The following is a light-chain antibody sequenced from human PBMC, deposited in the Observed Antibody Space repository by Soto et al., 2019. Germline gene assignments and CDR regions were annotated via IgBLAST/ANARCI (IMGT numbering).Light chain of an antibody. CDR2: AAS. J-gene: IGKJ1*01. CDR1: QSVTSNY. CDR3: QQYGSSMTWT. V-gene: IGKV3-20*01. Sequence: EVVLTQSPGTVSLSPGERATLSCRASQSVTSNYLAWYQQKPGQAPRLLIYAASSRATGIPDRFSGSGSGTDFSISISRLEPEDFAVYYCQQYGSSMTWTFGQGTKVEIK.